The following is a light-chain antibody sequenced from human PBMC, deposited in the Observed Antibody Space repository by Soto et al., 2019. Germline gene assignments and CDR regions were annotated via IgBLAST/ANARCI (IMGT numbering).Light chain of an antibody. V-gene: IGKV3-20*01. J-gene: IGKJ4*01. Sequence: EIVLTQSPGTLSLSPGEKATLSCRASQSVTSYLAWYQQKPGQAPRLLIFGESGRATGIPDRFSGSGSGTDFTLTISRLEPEDFAVYYCQQYGSSPLTFGGGTKVEIK. CDR1: QSVTSY. CDR2: GES. CDR3: QQYGSSPLT.